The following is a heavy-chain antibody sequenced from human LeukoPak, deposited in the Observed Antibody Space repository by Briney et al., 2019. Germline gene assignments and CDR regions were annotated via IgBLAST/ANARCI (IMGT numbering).Heavy chain of an antibody. Sequence: GGSLRLSCTASGFTFINYSMNWVRQAPGKGLEWVSYISSSGSTIYYADSVKGRFTISRDNAKNSLYLQMNSLRAEDTAVYYCAELGITMIGGVWGKGTTVTISS. D-gene: IGHD3-10*02. J-gene: IGHJ6*04. CDR3: AELGITMIGGV. V-gene: IGHV3-48*04. CDR2: ISSSGSTI. CDR1: GFTFINYS.